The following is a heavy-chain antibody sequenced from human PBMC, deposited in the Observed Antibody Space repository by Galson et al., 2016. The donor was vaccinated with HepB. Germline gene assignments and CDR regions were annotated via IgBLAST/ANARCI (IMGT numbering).Heavy chain of an antibody. J-gene: IGHJ4*02. Sequence: SETLSLTCSVSGGSINSYYWSWIRQPPGKGLEWIGFIFSSGSTKYNPSLRGRVILSVDTSKNQFSLKLTSVTAADTAMYYCARSTYSFHYWGQGILVTVSS. CDR2: IFSSGST. CDR3: ARSTYSFHY. D-gene: IGHD2-2*01. V-gene: IGHV4-59*01. CDR1: GGSINSYY.